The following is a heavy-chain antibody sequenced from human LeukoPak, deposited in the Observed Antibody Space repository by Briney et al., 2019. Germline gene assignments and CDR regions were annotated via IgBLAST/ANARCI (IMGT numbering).Heavy chain of an antibody. J-gene: IGHJ4*02. Sequence: PGESLKISCEGSGYIFTSYWIAWVRQMPGKGLEWMGIIYPGDSDTRYGPSFQGQVTISVDKSISTAYLLWSSLRASDTAMYYCARREYTKNGIDYWGQGTLVTVSS. CDR2: IYPGDSDT. V-gene: IGHV5-51*01. CDR1: GYIFTSYW. CDR3: ARREYTKNGIDY. D-gene: IGHD5-18*01.